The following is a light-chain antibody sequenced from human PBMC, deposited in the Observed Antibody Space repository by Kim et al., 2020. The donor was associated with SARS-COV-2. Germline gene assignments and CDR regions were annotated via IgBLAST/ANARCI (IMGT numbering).Light chain of an antibody. CDR2: DAS. J-gene: IGKJ5*01. V-gene: IGKV3-11*01. Sequence: LSPGERATVSCRAHQSVSSYLAWYQQKPGQAPRLLIYDASNRATGIPARFSGSGSGTDFTLTISSLEPEDFAVYYCQQRSNWPITFGQGTRLEIK. CDR1: QSVSSY. CDR3: QQRSNWPIT.